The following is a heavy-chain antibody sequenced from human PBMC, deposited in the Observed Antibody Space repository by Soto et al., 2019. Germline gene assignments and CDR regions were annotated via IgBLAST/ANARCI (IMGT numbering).Heavy chain of an antibody. Sequence: EVQLVESGGGLVKPGGSLRLSCAASGFTFSSYSMNWVRQAPGKGLEWVSSISSSSSYIYYADSVKGRLTISRDNAKNSLYLQMNSLRAEDTAVYYCARDRVTIFGVVYGMDVWGQGTTVTVSS. V-gene: IGHV3-21*01. D-gene: IGHD3-3*01. J-gene: IGHJ6*02. CDR1: GFTFSSYS. CDR2: ISSSSSYI. CDR3: ARDRVTIFGVVYGMDV.